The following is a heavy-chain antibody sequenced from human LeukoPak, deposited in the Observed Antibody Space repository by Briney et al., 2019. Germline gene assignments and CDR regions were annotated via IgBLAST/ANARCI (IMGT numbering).Heavy chain of an antibody. CDR2: INPNSGGT. V-gene: IGHV1-2*02. Sequence: ASVKVSCKASGYTFTSYGISWVRQAPGQGLEWMGWINPNSGGTNYAQKFQGRVTMTRDTSISTAYMELSRLRSDDTAVYYCVRYYSYKMDYMDVWGKGTTVTVSS. D-gene: IGHD5-18*01. CDR1: GYTFTSYG. J-gene: IGHJ6*03. CDR3: VRYYSYKMDYMDV.